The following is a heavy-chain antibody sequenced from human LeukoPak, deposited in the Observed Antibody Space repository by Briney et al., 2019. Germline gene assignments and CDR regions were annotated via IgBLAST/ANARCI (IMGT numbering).Heavy chain of an antibody. CDR1: GFTFSNDA. Sequence: PGGSLRLSCAASGFTFSNDAMHWVRQPPGKGLEWVATISYDGSYKYYADSVKGRFTISRDNSKNTLYLQMNGLRAEDTAVFYCARDYYASGSFPNWFDPWGQGTLVTVSS. CDR3: ARDYYASGSFPNWFDP. V-gene: IGHV3-30*04. D-gene: IGHD3-10*01. CDR2: ISYDGSYK. J-gene: IGHJ5*02.